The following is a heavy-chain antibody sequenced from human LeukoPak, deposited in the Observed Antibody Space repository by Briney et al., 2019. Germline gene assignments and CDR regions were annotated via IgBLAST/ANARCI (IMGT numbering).Heavy chain of an antibody. CDR1: GYTFTGYY. V-gene: IGHV1-2*02. J-gene: IGHJ5*02. CDR2: INPNSGGT. Sequence: GASVKVSCKASGYTFTGYYMHWVRQAPGQGLEWMGWINPNSGGTNYAQKFQGRVTMTRDTSISTAYMELSRLRSDDTAVYYCARARESGWIPYNWFDPWGQGTLVTVSS. D-gene: IGHD6-19*01. CDR3: ARARESGWIPYNWFDP.